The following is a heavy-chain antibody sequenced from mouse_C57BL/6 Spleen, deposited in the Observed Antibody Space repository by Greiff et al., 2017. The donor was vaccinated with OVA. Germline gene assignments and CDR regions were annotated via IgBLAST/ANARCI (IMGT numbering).Heavy chain of an antibody. V-gene: IGHV14-2*01. CDR1: GFNIKDYY. CDR3: ARARGYDGAWFAY. Sequence: EVQLQQSGAELVKPGASVKLSCTASGFNIKDYYMHWVKQRTEQGLEWIGRIDPEDGETKYAPKFPGKATITADTSSNTAYLQLSSLTSEDTAVYYCARARGYDGAWFAYWGQGTLVTVSA. J-gene: IGHJ3*01. D-gene: IGHD2-2*01. CDR2: IDPEDGET.